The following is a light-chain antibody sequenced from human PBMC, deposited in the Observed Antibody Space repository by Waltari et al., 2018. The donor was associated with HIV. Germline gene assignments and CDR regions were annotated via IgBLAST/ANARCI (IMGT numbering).Light chain of an antibody. CDR3: QQYNKWPSLT. Sequence: DIVMTQSPATLSVSPGERTTLSCSASQSVSSNLAWYQQKPGQAPRLLIYGASTRATGIPARFSGSGSGTEFTLTISSLQSEDFAVYYCQQYNKWPSLTFGGGTKVEIK. V-gene: IGKV3-15*01. CDR2: GAS. J-gene: IGKJ4*01. CDR1: QSVSSN.